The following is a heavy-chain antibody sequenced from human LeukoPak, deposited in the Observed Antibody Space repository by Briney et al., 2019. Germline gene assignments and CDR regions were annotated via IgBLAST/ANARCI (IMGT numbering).Heavy chain of an antibody. V-gene: IGHV3-23*01. CDR1: GFMFSNFA. CDR3: AKDQGQAVVPRRFDN. CDR2: IYYSGGNT. Sequence: LSLTCAASGFMFSNFAMSWVRQAPGKGLEWVSTIYYSGGNTYSADSVKGRFTISRDNAKNTLYLQMNSLRAEDTAVYYCAKDQGQAVVPRRFDNWGQGTLVTVSS. D-gene: IGHD2-2*01. J-gene: IGHJ4*02.